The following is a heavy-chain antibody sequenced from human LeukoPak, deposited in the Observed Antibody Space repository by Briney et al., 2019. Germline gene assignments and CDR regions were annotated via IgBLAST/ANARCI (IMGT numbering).Heavy chain of an antibody. V-gene: IGHV3-30*02. Sequence: GGSLRLSCAASGFTFSSYGMHWVRQAPGKGLEWVAFIRYDGSNKYYADSVKGRFTISRDNSKNTLYLQMNSLRAEDTAVYYCAKDLLAYGDYTHEDYWGQGTLVTVSS. CDR2: IRYDGSNK. D-gene: IGHD4-17*01. CDR3: AKDLLAYGDYTHEDY. CDR1: GFTFSSYG. J-gene: IGHJ4*02.